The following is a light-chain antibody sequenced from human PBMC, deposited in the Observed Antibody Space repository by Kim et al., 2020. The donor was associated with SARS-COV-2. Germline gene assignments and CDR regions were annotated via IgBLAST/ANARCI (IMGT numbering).Light chain of an antibody. CDR3: CSYAGSYSLV. V-gene: IGLV2-11*01. CDR2: DVT. J-gene: IGLJ3*02. Sequence: QSALTQPRSVSGSLGQSVTISCTGTISDVGAYNYVSWYQHHPDKTPKLILYDVTKRPSGVPDRFSGSKSANTASLTISGLQAEDESDYYCCSYAGSYSLVFGGGTQLTVL. CDR1: ISDVGAYNY.